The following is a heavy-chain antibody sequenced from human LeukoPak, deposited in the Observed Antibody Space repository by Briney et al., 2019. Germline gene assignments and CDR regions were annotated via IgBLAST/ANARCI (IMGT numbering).Heavy chain of an antibody. V-gene: IGHV4-59*08. J-gene: IGHJ5*02. CDR1: GGSISSYY. Sequence: PSETLSLTCTVSGGSISSYYWSWIRQPPGKGLEWIGYIYYSGSTNYNPSLKSRVTISVDTSKNQFSLKLSSVTAADTAVYYCARQKYGCSGGSCYWSWFDPWGQGTLVTVSS. CDR2: IYYSGST. D-gene: IGHD2-15*01. CDR3: ARQKYGCSGGSCYWSWFDP.